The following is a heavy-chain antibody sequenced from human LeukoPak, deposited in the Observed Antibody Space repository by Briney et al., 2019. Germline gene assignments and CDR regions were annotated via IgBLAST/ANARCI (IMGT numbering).Heavy chain of an antibody. CDR2: ISGSGGST. V-gene: IGHV3-23*01. J-gene: IGHJ6*02. CDR3: AKGLEYQLLVGYDYYGMDV. CDR1: GLTSRSYS. D-gene: IGHD2-2*01. Sequence: GSLRLSCAASGLTSRSYSMKWVRETPGKGLGRVSVISGSGGSTFYADSVKGRFTISRDNSKNTLYLQMNSLRAEDTAIYYCAKGLEYQLLVGYDYYGMDVWGQGTTVTVSS.